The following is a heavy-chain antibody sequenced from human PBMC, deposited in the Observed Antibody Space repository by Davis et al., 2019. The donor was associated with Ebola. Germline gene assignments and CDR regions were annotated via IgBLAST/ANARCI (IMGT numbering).Heavy chain of an antibody. D-gene: IGHD3-22*01. Sequence: GGSLRLSCVASGFTFSSYAMSWVRQAPGKGLEWVSGISSSGGSTYYADSVKGRFTISRDNSKNTLYLQMNSLRAEDTAVYYCARVRWTSGYYFDYWGQGTLVTVSS. CDR3: ARVRWTSGYYFDY. J-gene: IGHJ4*02. CDR1: GFTFSSYA. V-gene: IGHV3-23*01. CDR2: ISSSGGST.